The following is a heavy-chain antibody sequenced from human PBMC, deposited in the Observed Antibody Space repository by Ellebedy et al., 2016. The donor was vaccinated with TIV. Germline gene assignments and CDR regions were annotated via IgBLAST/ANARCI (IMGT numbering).Heavy chain of an antibody. CDR2: INSDGSST. V-gene: IGHV3-74*01. D-gene: IGHD1-26*01. CDR1: GFTFSSYW. CDR3: AKWTGYYKYFQH. Sequence: GESLKISXAASGFTFSSYWMHWVRQAPGKGLVWVSRINSDGSSTYYADSVKGRFTISRDNSKNTLYLQMNSLRAEDTAVYYCAKWTGYYKYFQHWGQGTLVTVSS. J-gene: IGHJ1*01.